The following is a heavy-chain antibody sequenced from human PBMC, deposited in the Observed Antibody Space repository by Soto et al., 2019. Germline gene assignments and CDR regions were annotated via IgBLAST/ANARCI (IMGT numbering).Heavy chain of an antibody. CDR3: AGVGGYAYFDS. J-gene: IGHJ4*02. Sequence: QLQLQESGSGLVKPSQTLSLTCAVSGGSITSGGYSWSWIRQPPGKGLEWIGYIYHSGSTYYNPSLKSRVTISVDRSKNQFSLKLSSVTAADTAVYYCAGVGGYAYFDSWGQGTLVTVSS. CDR1: GGSITSGGYS. V-gene: IGHV4-30-2*01. D-gene: IGHD5-12*01. CDR2: IYHSGST.